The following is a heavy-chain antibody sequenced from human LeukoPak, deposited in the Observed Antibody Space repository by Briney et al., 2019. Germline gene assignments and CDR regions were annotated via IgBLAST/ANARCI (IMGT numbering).Heavy chain of an antibody. CDR3: ARAGCSSTSCYHAAFDI. CDR1: GGTFSSYA. CDR2: IIPIFGTA. V-gene: IGHV1-69*06. D-gene: IGHD2-2*01. J-gene: IGHJ3*02. Sequence: SVKVSCRASGGTFSSYAISWVRQAPGQGLEWMGGIIPIFGTANYAQKFQGRVTITADKSTSTAYMELSSLRSEDTAVYYCARAGCSSTSCYHAAFDIWGQGTMVTVSS.